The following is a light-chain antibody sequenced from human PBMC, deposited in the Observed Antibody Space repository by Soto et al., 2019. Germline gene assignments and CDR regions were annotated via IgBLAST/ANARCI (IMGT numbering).Light chain of an antibody. Sequence: EVVLTQSPATLSVSPGERATLSCRASQTVSRSLAWYQQKPGQAPRLLIYGASTRATGIPGRFSGSGSGTDFTLTISSLQSEDFAVYYCQQHNQWPITFGQGTRLEIK. CDR1: QTVSRS. J-gene: IGKJ5*01. CDR3: QQHNQWPIT. V-gene: IGKV3-15*01. CDR2: GAS.